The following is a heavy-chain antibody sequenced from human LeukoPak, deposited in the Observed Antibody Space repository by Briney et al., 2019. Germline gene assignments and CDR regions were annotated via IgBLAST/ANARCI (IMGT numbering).Heavy chain of an antibody. Sequence: SETLSLTCTVSGGSVSSSNYYWSWIRQPPGKGLEWIGQIYYSGSTKYNPSVESRLTISVDTSNNRFSLELSSVTAADTAVYYCTREEMATLYYFDSWGRGTLVTVSS. J-gene: IGHJ4*02. V-gene: IGHV4-61*01. CDR2: IYYSGST. D-gene: IGHD5-24*01. CDR1: GGSVSSSNYY. CDR3: TREEMATLYYFDS.